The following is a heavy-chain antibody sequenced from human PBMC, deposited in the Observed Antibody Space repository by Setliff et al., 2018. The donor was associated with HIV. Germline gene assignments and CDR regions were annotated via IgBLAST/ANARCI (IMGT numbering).Heavy chain of an antibody. V-gene: IGHV3-11*05. CDR3: ARDSLLSGSYYYYYYYYMDV. Sequence: PGGSLRLSCAASGFTLSDYEMNWVRQAPGKGLEWVSYISSSSSYTNHADSVKGRFTISRDNAKNSLYLQMNSLRAEDTAVYYCARDSLLSGSYYYYYYYYMDVWGQGTTVTVSS. CDR1: GFTLSDYE. CDR2: ISSSSSYT. J-gene: IGHJ6*03. D-gene: IGHD1-26*01.